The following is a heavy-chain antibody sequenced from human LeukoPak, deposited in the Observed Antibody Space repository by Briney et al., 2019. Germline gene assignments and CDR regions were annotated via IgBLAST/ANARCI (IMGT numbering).Heavy chain of an antibody. CDR2: IYSSGST. Sequence: SETLSLTCTVSGGSISSYYWSWIRQSPGQGLEYIAYIYSSGSTNYNPSLKSRVTISIDTSKNTFSLKMTSVTAADTAVYYCARRVGWPTTTYYYMDVWGRGTTVTIS. D-gene: IGHD6-19*01. CDR3: ARRVGWPTTTYYYMDV. CDR1: GGSISSYY. J-gene: IGHJ6*03. V-gene: IGHV4-59*01.